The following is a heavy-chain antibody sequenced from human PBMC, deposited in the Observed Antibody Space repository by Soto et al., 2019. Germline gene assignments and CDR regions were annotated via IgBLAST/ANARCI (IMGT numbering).Heavy chain of an antibody. CDR2: ISSSGSTM. J-gene: IGHJ3*02. CDR3: ARAGSRAYYDFWSGYYHDAFDI. V-gene: IGHV3-11*01. D-gene: IGHD3-3*01. CDR1: GFTFSDYY. Sequence: GGSLRLSCAASGFTFSDYYMSWIRQAPGKGLEWVSYISSSGSTMYYADSVKGRFTISRDNAKNSLYLQMNSLRAEDTAVYYCARAGSRAYYDFWSGYYHDAFDIWGQGTMVTVSS.